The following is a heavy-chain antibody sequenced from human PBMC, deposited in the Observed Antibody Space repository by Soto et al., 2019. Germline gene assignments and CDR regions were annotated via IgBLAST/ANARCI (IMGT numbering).Heavy chain of an antibody. D-gene: IGHD3-10*01. CDR2: IWYDGSNK. CDR1: GFTFSSYG. J-gene: IGHJ6*02. Sequence: QVQLVESGGGVVQPGRSLRLSCAASGFTFSSYGMHWVRQAPGKGLEWVAVIWYDGSNKYYADSVKGRFTISRDNSKNTLYLQMNSLRAEDTAVYYWARDEGLGLNYYYYAVDVWGQGTTVTVSS. CDR3: ARDEGLGLNYYYYAVDV. V-gene: IGHV3-33*01.